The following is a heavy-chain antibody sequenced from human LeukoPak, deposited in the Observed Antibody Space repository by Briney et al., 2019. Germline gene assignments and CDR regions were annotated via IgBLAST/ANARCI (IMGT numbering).Heavy chain of an antibody. CDR2: INHSGST. CDR1: GGSISGGSYY. D-gene: IGHD4-23*01. V-gene: IGHV4-39*07. J-gene: IGHJ4*02. Sequence: PSETLSLTCTVSGGSISGGSYYWGWIRQPPGKGLEWIGEINHSGSTNYNPSLKSRVTISVDTSKNQFSLKLSSVTAADTAVYYCARRRKGYGGNAHGWSMYYFDYWGQGTLVTVSS. CDR3: ARRRKGYGGNAHGWSMYYFDY.